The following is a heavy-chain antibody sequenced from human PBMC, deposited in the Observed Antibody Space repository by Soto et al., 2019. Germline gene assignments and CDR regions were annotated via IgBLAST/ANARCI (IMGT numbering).Heavy chain of an antibody. J-gene: IGHJ4*02. CDR3: TRGYDGYSSGWYSDY. CDR2: ITYSGSA. CDR1: GDSISSYY. Sequence: PSETLSLTCTVSGDSISSYYWSWIRQPPGKGLDWIGHITYSGSANYNPSLKSRVTISIDTSKKQLSLKLTSVTAADTAVYYCTRGYDGYSSGWYSDYWGQGSLVTVSS. D-gene: IGHD6-19*01. V-gene: IGHV4-59*01.